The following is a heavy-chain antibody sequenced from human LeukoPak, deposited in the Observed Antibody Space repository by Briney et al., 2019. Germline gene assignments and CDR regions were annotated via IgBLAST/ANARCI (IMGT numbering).Heavy chain of an antibody. J-gene: IGHJ4*02. CDR1: GGSISSYY. V-gene: IGHV4-59*08. Sequence: SETLSLTCTVSGGSISSYYWSWIRQPPGKGLEWIGYISYSGNTNYNPSLKSRVTISVDTSKNQFSLKLASVTAADTAVYYCARQGGYIAPLALWGQGTLVTVSA. D-gene: IGHD5-12*01. CDR3: ARQGGYIAPLAL. CDR2: ISYSGNT.